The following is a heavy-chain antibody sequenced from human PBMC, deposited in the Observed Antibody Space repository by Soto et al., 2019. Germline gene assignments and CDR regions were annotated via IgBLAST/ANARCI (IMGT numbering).Heavy chain of an antibody. J-gene: IGHJ6*03. CDR1: GYSFTNYG. Sequence: QDRLVQSGVEVKKPGASVRVSCKASGYSFTNYGITWVRQAPGQGFEWMGWISAYNGNTNYAQKFQGRVTLTPDASTSTAYLELRSLRSDDTAGYYCARDRGVGPPLAGNTHYYYYMDVWGKGTTVTVSS. D-gene: IGHD6-19*01. V-gene: IGHV1-18*01. CDR3: ARDRGVGPPLAGNTHYYYYMDV. CDR2: ISAYNGNT.